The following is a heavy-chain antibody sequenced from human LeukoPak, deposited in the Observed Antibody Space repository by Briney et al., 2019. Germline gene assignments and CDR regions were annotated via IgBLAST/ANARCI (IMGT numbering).Heavy chain of an antibody. D-gene: IGHD3-22*01. V-gene: IGHV4-59*08. CDR1: GGSISSYY. CDR3: ARPPPYYYDSSGYYLDY. CDR2: IYYSGST. Sequence: SETLSLTCTVSGGSISSYYWSWIRQPPGKGLEWIGYIYYSGSTNYNPSLKSRVTISVDTSKNQFSLKLSSVTAADTAVYYCARPPPYYYDSSGYYLDYWGQGTLVTVSS. J-gene: IGHJ4*02.